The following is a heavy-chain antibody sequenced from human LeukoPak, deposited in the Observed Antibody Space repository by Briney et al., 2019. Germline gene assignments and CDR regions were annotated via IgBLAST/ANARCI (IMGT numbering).Heavy chain of an antibody. D-gene: IGHD4-23*01. CDR2: INPSGGST. V-gene: IGHV1-46*01. J-gene: IGHJ4*02. CDR3: ARGGSETTVAPY. Sequence: ASAKVSCKASGYTFTSYYMHWLRQAAGQGLEWMGIINPSGGSTNYAQKFQGRVTMTRDRSASTVYMELSSLRSEDTAVYYCARGGSETTVAPYWGQGTLVTVSS. CDR1: GYTFTSYY.